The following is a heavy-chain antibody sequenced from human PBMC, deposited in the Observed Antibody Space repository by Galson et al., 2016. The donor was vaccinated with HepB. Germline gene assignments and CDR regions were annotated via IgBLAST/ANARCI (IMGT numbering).Heavy chain of an antibody. J-gene: IGHJ4*02. CDR3: ARVWIYVWRTYRYSPFDW. CDR2: INQNGSET. CDR1: GFTFSRFW. V-gene: IGHV3-7*01. D-gene: IGHD3-16*02. Sequence: SLRLSCAASGFTFSRFWMTWVRQAPGKGLEWVATINQNGSETYYVDAVKGRFTVSRDNAKKSLFLQLDSLRAEDTAVYYCARVWIYVWRTYRYSPFDWWGQGTLVTVSS.